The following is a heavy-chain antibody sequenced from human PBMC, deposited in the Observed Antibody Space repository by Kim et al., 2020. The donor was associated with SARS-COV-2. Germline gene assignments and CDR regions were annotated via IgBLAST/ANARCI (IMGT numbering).Heavy chain of an antibody. CDR1: GFTFSSYG. J-gene: IGHJ4*01. Sequence: GGSLRLSCAASGFTFSSYGMHWVRQAPGKGLEWVAVISYDGSNKYYADSVKGRFTISRDNSKNTLYLQMNSLRAEDTAVYYCARDSSSWYRPPAHFDYWG. D-gene: IGHD6-13*01. V-gene: IGHV3-33*05. CDR3: ARDSSSWYRPPAHFDY. CDR2: ISYDGSNK.